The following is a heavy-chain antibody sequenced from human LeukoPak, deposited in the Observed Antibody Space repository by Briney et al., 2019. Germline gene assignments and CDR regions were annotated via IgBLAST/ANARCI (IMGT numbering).Heavy chain of an antibody. CDR3: AREGSGSYHRAFDI. Sequence: GGSLRLSCAASGFTFSNYEMNWVRQAPGKGLEWVSYISTSGSTIYYADSVKGRFTISRDNAKNSLYLQMNSLRAEDTAVYYCAREGSGSYHRAFDIWGQGTMVTVSS. J-gene: IGHJ3*02. D-gene: IGHD1-26*01. CDR2: ISTSGSTI. CDR1: GFTFSNYE. V-gene: IGHV3-48*03.